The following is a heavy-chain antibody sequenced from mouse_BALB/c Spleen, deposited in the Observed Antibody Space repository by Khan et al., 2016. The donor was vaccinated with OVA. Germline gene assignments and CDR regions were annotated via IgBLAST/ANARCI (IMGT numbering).Heavy chain of an antibody. D-gene: IGHD2-14*01. Sequence: VQLQQSGPDLVKPGASVRISCKASGYSFTLYYLTWVKQSLGESLEWIGLVNPNNGDSAYNHKFKDRATFTVDNSSNPAYMDFRSLTSADSAVFNSARGYDFIASWGQGTLVTVAA. J-gene: IGHJ3*01. V-gene: IGHV1-26*01. CDR2: VNPNNGDS. CDR1: GYSFTLYY. CDR3: ARGYDFIAS.